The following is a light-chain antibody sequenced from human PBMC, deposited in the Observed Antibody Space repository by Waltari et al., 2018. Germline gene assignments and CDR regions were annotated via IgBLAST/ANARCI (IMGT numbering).Light chain of an antibody. CDR1: PSVLYSSNNRNY. Sequence: DTVVIQSADSLAVSLGERATINCKSSPSVLYSSNNRNYLAWYQQKPGQPPRLLIYWASTRESGVPERFSGSGSGTDFTLVISSLQAEDVGVYYCQQYAFIPHTFGRGTKLEIK. J-gene: IGKJ2*01. V-gene: IGKV4-1*01. CDR3: QQYAFIPHT. CDR2: WAS.